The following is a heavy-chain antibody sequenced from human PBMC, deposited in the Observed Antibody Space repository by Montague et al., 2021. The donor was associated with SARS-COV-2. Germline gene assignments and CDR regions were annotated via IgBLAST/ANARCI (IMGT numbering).Heavy chain of an antibody. CDR3: ARVYYDYIWGSYVSTYSDY. V-gene: IGHV4-59*01. Sequence: SETLSLTCTVSGGSISSYYWSWIRQPPGRRLEWIGYIYYSGSTNYNPSLKSRVTISLDTSKNQFSLKLSSVTAADTAVYYCARVYYDYIWGSYVSTYSDYWGQGTLVTVSS. CDR1: GGSISSYY. CDR2: IYYSGST. D-gene: IGHD3-16*01. J-gene: IGHJ4*02.